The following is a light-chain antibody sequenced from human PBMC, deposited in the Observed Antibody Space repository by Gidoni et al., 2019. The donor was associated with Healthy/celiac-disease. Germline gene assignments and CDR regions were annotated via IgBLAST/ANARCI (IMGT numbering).Light chain of an antibody. CDR2: GAS. Sequence: ELVLTHSPATLSVSPGERATLSCRASQSVSSNLAWYQQKPGQAPRLLIYGASTRAPGIPARFSGSGSGTEFTLTISSLQSEDFAVYYCQQYNNWPSTFGPGTKVDIK. CDR3: QQYNNWPST. CDR1: QSVSSN. V-gene: IGKV3-15*01. J-gene: IGKJ3*01.